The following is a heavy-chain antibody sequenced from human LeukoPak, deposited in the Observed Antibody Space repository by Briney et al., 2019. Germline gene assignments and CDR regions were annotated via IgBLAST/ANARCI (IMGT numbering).Heavy chain of an antibody. V-gene: IGHV1-69*05. J-gene: IGHJ6*03. CDR1: GLTLSTYA. Sequence: SVKVSCTASGLTLSTYAISWVRQAPGQGLEWMGGIIPMFGSAHYAQKFQGRVTITTDESTTIAYMELSSLRSEDTAVYYCASSPRIVGRLDYYYYMDVWGKGTTVTVSS. CDR3: ASSPRIVGRLDYYYYMDV. CDR2: IIPMFGSA. D-gene: IGHD6-6*01.